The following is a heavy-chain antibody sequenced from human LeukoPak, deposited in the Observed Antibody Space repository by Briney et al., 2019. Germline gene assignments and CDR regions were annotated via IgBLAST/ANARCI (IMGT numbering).Heavy chain of an antibody. D-gene: IGHD4-23*01. Sequence: SVKVSCKASGYTFTSYDINWVRQAPGQGLEWMGGIIPIFGTANYAQKFQGRVTITADESTSTAYMELSSLRSEDTAVYYCARAYGGNSIGSWFDPWGQGTLVTVSS. V-gene: IGHV1-69*13. CDR2: IIPIFGTA. CDR3: ARAYGGNSIGSWFDP. J-gene: IGHJ5*02. CDR1: GYTFTSYD.